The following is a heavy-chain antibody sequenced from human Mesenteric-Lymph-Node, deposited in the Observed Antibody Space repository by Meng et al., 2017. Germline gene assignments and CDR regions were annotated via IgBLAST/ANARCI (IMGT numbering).Heavy chain of an antibody. J-gene: IGHJ5*02. Sequence: SLKISCAASGFTFDDYAMHWVRQAPGKGLEWVSGISWNSGSIGYADSVKGRFTISRDNAKNSLYLQMNSLRAEDTAVYYCARDHVVVVVIWLLDPWGQGTLVTVSS. D-gene: IGHD3-22*01. CDR1: GFTFDDYA. CDR2: ISWNSGSI. V-gene: IGHV3-9*01. CDR3: ARDHVVVVVIWLLDP.